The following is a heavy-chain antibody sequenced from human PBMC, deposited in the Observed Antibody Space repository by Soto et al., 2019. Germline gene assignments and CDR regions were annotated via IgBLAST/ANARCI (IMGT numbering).Heavy chain of an antibody. CDR3: SRGSGLNDGSDL. J-gene: IGHJ3*01. CDR2: VNGDSGNT. V-gene: IGHV1-18*01. Sequence: QVHLVQSGAEVKSPGASVKISCKTSGYTFTNYGITWVRQAPGQGLEWVGWVNGDSGNTNYAPKMEGRVTITTDASTSTADMELRKLRSDDTGVYYCSRGSGLNDGSDLWGQGTVFTV. CDR1: GYTFTNYG.